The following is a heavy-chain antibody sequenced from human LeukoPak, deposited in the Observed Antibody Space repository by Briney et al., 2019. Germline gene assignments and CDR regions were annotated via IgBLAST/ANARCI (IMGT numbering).Heavy chain of an antibody. CDR3: AKGIAAAMDY. CDR2: VTGSGSST. Sequence: PGGSLRLSCAGSGFTFSRYWMRWVRQAPGEGLEWVSSVTGSGSSTYYADSVKGRFTISRDNSRNTLYLQMNSLRADDTAVYYCAKGIAAAMDYWGQGTLVTVSA. J-gene: IGHJ4*02. CDR1: GFTFSRYW. V-gene: IGHV3-23*01. D-gene: IGHD6-13*01.